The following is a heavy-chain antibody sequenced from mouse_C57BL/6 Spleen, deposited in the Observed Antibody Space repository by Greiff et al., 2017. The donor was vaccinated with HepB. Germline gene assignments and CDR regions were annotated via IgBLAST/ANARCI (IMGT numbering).Heavy chain of an antibody. V-gene: IGHV1-52*01. CDR1: GYTFTSYW. J-gene: IGHJ2*01. CDR3: ARERYLDY. Sequence: QVHVKQPGAELVRPGSSVKLSCKASGYTFTSYWMHWVKQRPIQGLEWIGNIDPSDSETHYNQKFKDKATLTVDKSSSTAYMQLSSLTSEDSAVYYCARERYLDYWGQGTTLTVSS. CDR2: IDPSDSET.